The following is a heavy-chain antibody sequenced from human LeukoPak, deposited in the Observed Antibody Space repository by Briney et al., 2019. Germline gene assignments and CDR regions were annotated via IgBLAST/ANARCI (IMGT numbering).Heavy chain of an antibody. CDR2: IHYSGNS. CDR1: GGTISSYY. D-gene: IGHD2-8*01. V-gene: IGHV4-59*08. Sequence: KPSETLSLTCTVSGGTISSYYWSWIRQPPGKRLEWIGTIHYSGNSNYNPTLQSRVTISMDTSRKQLFLKLSSVTAAHTAVYYCALAPNSNWFDFWGQGTLVTVSS. CDR3: ALAPNSNWFDF. J-gene: IGHJ5*01.